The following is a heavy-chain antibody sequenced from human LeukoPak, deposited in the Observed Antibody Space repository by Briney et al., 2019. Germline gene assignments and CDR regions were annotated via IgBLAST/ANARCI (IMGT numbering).Heavy chain of an antibody. CDR1: GFTFSSYG. V-gene: IGHV3-30*03. CDR3: ARDGSGTYGHYYYGMDV. D-gene: IGHD1-26*01. CDR2: ISYDGSNK. Sequence: GGSLRLSCAASGFTFSSYGMHWVRQAPGKGLEWVAVISYDGSNKYYADSVKGRFTISRDNAKNSLYLQMNSLRAEDTALYYCARDGSGTYGHYYYGMDVWGQGTTVTVSS. J-gene: IGHJ6*02.